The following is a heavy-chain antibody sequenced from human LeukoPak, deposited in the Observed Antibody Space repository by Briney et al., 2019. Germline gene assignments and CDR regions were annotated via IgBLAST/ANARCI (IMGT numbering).Heavy chain of an antibody. CDR3: TRVDYQGGYLDY. J-gene: IGHJ4*02. V-gene: IGHV3-48*01. Sequence: GALRLSCAASGFTFSSYSMNWVRQVPGKGLEWVSYISSSSSTIYYADSVKGRFTISRDNAKNSLYLQMNSLRAEDTAVYYCTRVDYQGGYLDYWGQGTLVTVSS. D-gene: IGHD3-22*01. CDR2: ISSSSSTI. CDR1: GFTFSSYS.